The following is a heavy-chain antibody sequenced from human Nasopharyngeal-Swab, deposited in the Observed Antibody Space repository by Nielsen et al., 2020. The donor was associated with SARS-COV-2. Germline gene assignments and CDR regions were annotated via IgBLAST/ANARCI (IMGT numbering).Heavy chain of an antibody. V-gene: IGHV1-8*01. CDR1: GYTFTSYD. J-gene: IGHJ6*04. D-gene: IGHD3-16*01. Sequence: ASVKVSCKASGYTFTSYDINWVRQATGQGIEWMGWMNPNSGNTGYAQKFQGRVTMTRNTSISTAYMELSSLRSEDTAVYYCARGSHYDYVWGSYKPNLDVWGKGTTVTVSS. CDR3: ARGSHYDYVWGSYKPNLDV. CDR2: MNPNSGNT.